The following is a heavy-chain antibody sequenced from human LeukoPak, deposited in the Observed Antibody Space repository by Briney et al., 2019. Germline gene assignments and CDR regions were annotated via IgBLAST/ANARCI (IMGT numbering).Heavy chain of an antibody. CDR2: IYTSGST. V-gene: IGHV4-4*07. Sequence: PSETLSLTCTVSGGSISSYYWSWIRQPAGKGLEWIGRIYTSGSTNYNPSLKSRVTMSVDTSKNQFSLKLSSVTAADTAVYYCARDDYYDSLNWFDPWGQGTLVTVSS. CDR1: GGSISSYY. J-gene: IGHJ5*02. D-gene: IGHD3-22*01. CDR3: ARDDYYDSLNWFDP.